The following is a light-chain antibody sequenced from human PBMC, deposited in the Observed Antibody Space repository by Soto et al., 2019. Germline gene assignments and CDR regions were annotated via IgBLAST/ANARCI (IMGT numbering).Light chain of an antibody. Sequence: IQLTQSPSSLSASVGDRVTLTCRASLGISSYLAWYQQKPGKAPKVLIYEASTLQSGVPSRFSGGGSGTDFTLTISSLQPEDFATYYCQQLNSYPLTFGGGTKVDIK. CDR3: QQLNSYPLT. CDR2: EAS. V-gene: IGKV1-9*01. J-gene: IGKJ4*01. CDR1: LGISSY.